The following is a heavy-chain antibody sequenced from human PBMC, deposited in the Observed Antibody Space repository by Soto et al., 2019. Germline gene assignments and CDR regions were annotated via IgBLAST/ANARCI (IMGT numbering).Heavy chain of an antibody. J-gene: IGHJ4*02. CDR3: TISGSGGSPGDY. Sequence: GGSLRLSCAASGFTFSGSAMHWVRQASGKGLEWVGRIRSKANSYATAYAASVKGRFTISRDDSKNTAYLQMNSLKTEDTAVYYCTISGSGGSPGDYWGQGTLVTVSS. CDR1: GFTFSGSA. D-gene: IGHD2-15*01. V-gene: IGHV3-73*01. CDR2: IRSKANSYAT.